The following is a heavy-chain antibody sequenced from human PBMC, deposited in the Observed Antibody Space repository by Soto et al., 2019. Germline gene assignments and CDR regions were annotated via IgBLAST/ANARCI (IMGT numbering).Heavy chain of an antibody. Sequence: GESLKISCKAPGYVITSQWIGWARQMPGKGLEWMGIIHPGDSDIRYSPSFQGRVTITGDKPTSTAYMELSSLRSEDTAVYYCASFRHSDFWSGYKEPRHYYGMDVWGQGTTVTVSS. CDR1: GYVITSQW. D-gene: IGHD3-3*01. J-gene: IGHJ6*02. CDR3: ASFRHSDFWSGYKEPRHYYGMDV. V-gene: IGHV5-51*01. CDR2: IHPGDSDI.